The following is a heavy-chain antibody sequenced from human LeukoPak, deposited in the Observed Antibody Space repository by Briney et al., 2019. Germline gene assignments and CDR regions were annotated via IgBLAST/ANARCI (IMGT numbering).Heavy chain of an antibody. CDR3: ARVPGMGFTFGGVIAFDY. J-gene: IGHJ4*02. V-gene: IGHV1-2*02. CDR1: GYTFTGYY. Sequence: ASVKVSCKASGYTFTGYYMHWVRQAPGQGLEWMGWINPNSGGTNYAQKFQGRVTMTRATSISTAYMELSRLRSDDTAVYYCARVPGMGFTFGGVIAFDYWGQGTLVTVSS. D-gene: IGHD3-16*02. CDR2: INPNSGGT.